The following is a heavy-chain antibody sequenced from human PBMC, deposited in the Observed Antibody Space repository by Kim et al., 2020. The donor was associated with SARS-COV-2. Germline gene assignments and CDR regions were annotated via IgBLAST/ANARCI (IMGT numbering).Heavy chain of an antibody. CDR3: ARGHCSGGSCYWFDP. V-gene: IGHV4-59*09. Sequence: PSLKSRVTISVDTSKNQFSLKLSSVTAADTAVYYCARGHCSGGSCYWFDPWGQGTLVTVSS. J-gene: IGHJ5*02. D-gene: IGHD2-15*01.